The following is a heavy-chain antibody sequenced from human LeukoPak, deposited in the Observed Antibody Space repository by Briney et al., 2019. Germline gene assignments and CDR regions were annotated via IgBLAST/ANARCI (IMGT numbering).Heavy chain of an antibody. D-gene: IGHD2-2*01. V-gene: IGHV4-30-2*01. J-gene: IGHJ4*02. CDR3: ARRGSLVFDY. CDR2: IYHSGST. Sequence: SEALSLICAASGGSISRGGYSWSWVRQPPGKGLEWIGYIYHSGSTYYNPSLKSRVTISVDRSKNQFSLKLSSVTAADTAVYYCARRGSLVFDYWGQGTLVTVSS. CDR1: GGSISRGGYS.